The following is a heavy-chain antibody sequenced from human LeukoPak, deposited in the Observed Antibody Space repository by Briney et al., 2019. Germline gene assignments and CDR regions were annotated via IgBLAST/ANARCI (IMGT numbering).Heavy chain of an antibody. CDR2: ISGSGDST. D-gene: IGHD3-22*01. J-gene: IGHJ4*02. CDR1: GFTFSSYA. Sequence: GGSLRLSCAASGFTFSSYAMTWVRQAPGKGLEWVSSISGSGDSTFYADSVKGRFTISRDNPRNTLYMQMNSLRAEDTALYYCAIMHPYYDGSGYWVQWGQGTLVTVSS. CDR3: AIMHPYYDGSGYWVQ. V-gene: IGHV3-23*01.